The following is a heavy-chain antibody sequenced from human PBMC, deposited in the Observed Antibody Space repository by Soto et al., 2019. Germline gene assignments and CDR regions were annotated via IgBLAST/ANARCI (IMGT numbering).Heavy chain of an antibody. CDR3: AKDHDWNYGEFWNY. CDR2: ISGSGGST. V-gene: IGHV3-23*01. J-gene: IGHJ4*02. CDR1: GFTFSSYA. Sequence: GGSLRLSCAASGFTFSSYAMSWVRQAPGKGLEWVSAISGSGGSTYYADSVKGRFTISRDNSKNTLYLQMNSLRAEDTAVYYCAKDHDWNYGEFWNYWGQGTLVTVSS. D-gene: IGHD1-7*01.